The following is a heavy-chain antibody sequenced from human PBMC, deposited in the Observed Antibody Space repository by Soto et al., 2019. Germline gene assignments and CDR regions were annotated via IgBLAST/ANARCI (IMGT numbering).Heavy chain of an antibody. J-gene: IGHJ5*02. D-gene: IGHD3-22*01. Sequence: QITLKESGPTLVKPTQTLTLTCTFSGFSLNTNGVAVGWIRQPPRKALEWLGFIYWNDDKRYSPSVDSRLTLPKDASKPEVVLTMTNMDPADTATYYCARGKYYYHSSDGKNWLDPWGQGTLVTVSS. V-gene: IGHV2-5*01. CDR2: IYWNDDK. CDR1: GFSLNTNGVA. CDR3: ARGKYYYHSSDGKNWLDP.